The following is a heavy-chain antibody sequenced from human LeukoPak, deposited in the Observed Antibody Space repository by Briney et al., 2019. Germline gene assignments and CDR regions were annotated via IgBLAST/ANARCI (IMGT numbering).Heavy chain of an antibody. J-gene: IGHJ5*02. CDR1: GGTFSSYA. CDR3: AREGYTAMVSGWFDP. Sequence: GASVKVSCKASGGTFSSYAISWVRQAPGQGLEWMGGIIPIFGTANYAQKFQGRVTITTDESTSTAYMELSSLRSEDTAVYYCAREGYTAMVSGWFDPWGQGTLVTVPS. D-gene: IGHD5-18*01. V-gene: IGHV1-69*05. CDR2: IIPIFGTA.